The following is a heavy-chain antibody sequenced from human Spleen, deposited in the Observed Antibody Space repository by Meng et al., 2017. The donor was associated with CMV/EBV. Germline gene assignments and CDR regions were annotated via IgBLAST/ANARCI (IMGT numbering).Heavy chain of an antibody. CDR3: ARDLGKSPPIPRYDS. D-gene: IGHD2-2*02. J-gene: IGHJ4*02. CDR1: GFTFKSYA. V-gene: IGHV3-23*01. CDR2: ISDRGGNT. Sequence: GGSLRLSCAASGFTFKSYAMNWVRQAPGKGLEWVSTISDRGGNTYYADSVKGRFTISRDNSKNMLYLQMNGLRAEDTAIYYCARDLGKSPPIPRYDSWGQGTLVTVSS.